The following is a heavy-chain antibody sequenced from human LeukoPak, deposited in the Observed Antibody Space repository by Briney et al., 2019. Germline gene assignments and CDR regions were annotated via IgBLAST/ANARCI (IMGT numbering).Heavy chain of an antibody. CDR1: GGSFSGYY. J-gene: IGHJ3*02. CDR3: ASTAGGYYISPTSASDAFDI. V-gene: IGHV4-34*01. CDR2: INHSGST. Sequence: SETLSLTCAVYGGSFSGYYWSWIRQPPGKGLEWIGEINHSGSTNYNPSLKSRATISVDTSKNQFSLKLSSVTAADTAVYYCASTAGGYYISPTSASDAFDIWGQGTMVTVSS. D-gene: IGHD3-3*01.